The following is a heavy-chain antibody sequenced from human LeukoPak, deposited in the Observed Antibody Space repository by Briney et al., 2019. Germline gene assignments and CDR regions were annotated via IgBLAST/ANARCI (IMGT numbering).Heavy chain of an antibody. CDR2: INTNTGNP. Sequence: GASVKVSCKASGYTFTSYAMNWVRQAPGQGLEWMGWINTNTGNPTYAQGFTGRFVFSLDTSVSTAYLQISSLKAEDTAVYYCAKSVSSYSNYHIDDWGHGTLLIVSS. V-gene: IGHV7-4-1*02. D-gene: IGHD4-11*01. J-gene: IGHJ4*01. CDR3: AKSVSSYSNYHIDD. CDR1: GYTFTSYA.